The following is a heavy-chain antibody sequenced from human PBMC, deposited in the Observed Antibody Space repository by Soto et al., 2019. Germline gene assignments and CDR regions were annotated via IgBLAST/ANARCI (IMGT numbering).Heavy chain of an antibody. Sequence: SETLSLTCAVYGGSFSGYYWSWIRQPPGKGLEWIGEINHSGSTNYNPSLKSRVTISVDTSKNQFSLKLSSVTAADTAVYYCARGLAYCGGDCYPRGLRFDYWGQGTLVTVSS. CDR3: ARGLAYCGGDCYPRGLRFDY. CDR2: INHSGST. CDR1: GGSFSGYY. D-gene: IGHD2-21*01. V-gene: IGHV4-34*01. J-gene: IGHJ4*02.